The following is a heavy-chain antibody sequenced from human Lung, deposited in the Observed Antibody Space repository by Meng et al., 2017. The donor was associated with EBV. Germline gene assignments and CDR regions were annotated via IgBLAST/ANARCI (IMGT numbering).Heavy chain of an antibody. Sequence: ESSKPRATVYVCCKAAGAIFRISCVSRERRARGQGPAWMGWKSADKDNTSYAQNFQVRFTRTTDTSTSTANMELRRLRSDDTAVYYCARNPPGVAKGTWLDLWGQGTLVTVSS. CDR1: GAIFRISC. CDR2: KSADKDNT. J-gene: IGHJ5*02. CDR3: ARNPPGVAKGTWLDL. V-gene: IGHV1-18*01. D-gene: IGHD3-3*01.